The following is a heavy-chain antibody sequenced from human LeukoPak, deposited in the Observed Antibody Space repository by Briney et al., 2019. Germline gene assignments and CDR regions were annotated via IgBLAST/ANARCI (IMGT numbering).Heavy chain of an antibody. J-gene: IGHJ4*02. CDR2: IIPILGIA. CDR3: ARVCSSTSCSFDS. CDR1: GGTFSSYA. V-gene: IGHV1-69*04. Sequence: SVKVSCKASGGTFSSYAISWVRQAPGQGLEWMGRIIPILGIANYAQKFQGRVTITADKFTSTAYMELSSLRSEDTAVYFCARVCSSTSCSFDSWGQGTLVTVST. D-gene: IGHD2-2*01.